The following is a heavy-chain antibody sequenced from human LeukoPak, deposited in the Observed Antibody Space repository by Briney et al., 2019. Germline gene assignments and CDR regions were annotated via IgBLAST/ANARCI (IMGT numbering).Heavy chain of an antibody. CDR2: ISAYNGNT. J-gene: IGHJ4*02. CDR1: GYTSTSYG. CDR3: ARDFLRAYDFWSGYSGY. V-gene: IGHV1-18*01. D-gene: IGHD3-3*01. Sequence: ASVQVSCKASGYTSTSYGISWVRQAPGQWLEWMGWISAYNGNTNYTQKLQGRVTMTTDTSTSTAYRELRSLRSDDTAVYYCARDFLRAYDFWSGYSGYWGQGTLVTVSS.